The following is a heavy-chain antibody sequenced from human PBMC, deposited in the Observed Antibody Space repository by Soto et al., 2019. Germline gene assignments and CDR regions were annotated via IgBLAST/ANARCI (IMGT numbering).Heavy chain of an antibody. V-gene: IGHV1-69*13. CDR1: GGTFSSYA. CDR2: IIPIFGTA. CDR3: ARDWDYYYGMDV. Sequence: SVKVSCKASGGTFSSYAISWVRQAPGQGLEWTGGIIPIFGTANYAQKFQGRVTITADESTSTAYMELSSLRSEDTAVYYCARDWDYYYGMDVWGQGTTVTVSS. D-gene: IGHD3-16*01. J-gene: IGHJ6*02.